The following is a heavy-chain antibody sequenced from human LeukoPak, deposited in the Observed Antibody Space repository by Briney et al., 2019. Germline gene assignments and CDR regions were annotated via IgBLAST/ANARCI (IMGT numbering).Heavy chain of an antibody. CDR2: IHYSGRT. CDR1: GGSISSSDYY. V-gene: IGHV4-39*01. J-gene: IGHJ3*02. D-gene: IGHD6-19*01. Sequence: PSETLSLTGTVSGGSISSSDYYWGWIRQPPGKGLEWIGSIHYSGRTYYNPSLKSRVTISVDTSKNQLSLKLSSMTAADTAVYHCARQIAVAGEWAFDIWGQGTMVTVSS. CDR3: ARQIAVAGEWAFDI.